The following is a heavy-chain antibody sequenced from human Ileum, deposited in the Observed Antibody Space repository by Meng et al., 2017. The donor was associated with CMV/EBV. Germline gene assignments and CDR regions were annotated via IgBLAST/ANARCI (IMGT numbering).Heavy chain of an antibody. Sequence: VVLVESGGGLVRPGGSLGLSWAASGFTFTTYGMNWVRQTPGKGLEWVSSLSKTGNYIYYADSVKGRFTISRDNAKNSLYLQMNSLRADDTGVYYCARDELPAAATPHFDYWGQGTLVTVSS. CDR3: ARDELPAAATPHFDY. J-gene: IGHJ4*02. CDR1: GFTFTTYG. CDR2: LSKTGNYI. V-gene: IGHV3-21*01. D-gene: IGHD2-2*01.